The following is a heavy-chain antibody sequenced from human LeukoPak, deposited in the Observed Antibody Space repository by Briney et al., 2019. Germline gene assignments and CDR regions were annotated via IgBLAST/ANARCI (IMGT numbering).Heavy chain of an antibody. D-gene: IGHD6-6*01. CDR2: ISSSSATI. Sequence: PGGSLRLSCEGSGFSLSAYNMNWLRQAPGKGLESVSYISSSSATIFYADSVKGRFTISRDNAKNSLYLQMNSLRPEDTAVYFCARDRHVPGLYYYYMDVWGKGTTVTVSS. CDR1: GFSLSAYN. V-gene: IGHV3-48*01. CDR3: ARDRHVPGLYYYYMDV. J-gene: IGHJ6*03.